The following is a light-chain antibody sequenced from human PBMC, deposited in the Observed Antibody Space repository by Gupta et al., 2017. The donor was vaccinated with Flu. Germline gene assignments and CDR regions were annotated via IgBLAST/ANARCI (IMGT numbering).Light chain of an antibody. CDR2: DAS. CDR3: QQYGGSPPYT. V-gene: IGKV3-20*01. CDR1: QSVSSSN. Sequence: EIVLTQSPVTLSLSPGERATLSCRASQSVSSSNLAWYQQKPGQAPRLLIYDASSRDTGTPDTFSGSGSGTDFTLTISRREPEDFAVYYCQQYGGSPPYTFGQGTKLEIK. J-gene: IGKJ2*01.